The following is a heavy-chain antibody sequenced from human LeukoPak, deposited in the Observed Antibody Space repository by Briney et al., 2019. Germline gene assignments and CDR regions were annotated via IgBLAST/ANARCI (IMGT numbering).Heavy chain of an antibody. J-gene: IGHJ4*02. Sequence: ASVKVSCKASGYTFIVHYIHWMRQAPGKGLEWMGWINPNNGVTKYAQNFQGRVTMTTDTSISTVYMDLSRLRSEDTAVYYCARDKHFGSGSPEDYWGQGTLVTVSS. CDR3: ARDKHFGSGSPEDY. CDR2: INPNNGVT. D-gene: IGHD3-10*01. CDR1: GYTFIVHY. V-gene: IGHV1-2*02.